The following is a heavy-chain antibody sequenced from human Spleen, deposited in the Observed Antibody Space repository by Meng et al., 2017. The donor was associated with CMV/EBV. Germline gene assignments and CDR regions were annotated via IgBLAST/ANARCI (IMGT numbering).Heavy chain of an antibody. CDR2: ISAYNGNT. CDR1: GYTFTSYG. CDR3: ARDRSEGQWLVSGGDY. D-gene: IGHD6-19*01. V-gene: IGHV1-18*01. J-gene: IGHJ4*02. Sequence: ASVKVSCKASGYTFTSYGISWVRQAPGQGLEWMGWISAYNGNTNYAQKLQGRVTMTTDTSTSTAYMELRSLRSDDTAVYYCARDRSEGQWLVSGGDYWGQGTLVTVSS.